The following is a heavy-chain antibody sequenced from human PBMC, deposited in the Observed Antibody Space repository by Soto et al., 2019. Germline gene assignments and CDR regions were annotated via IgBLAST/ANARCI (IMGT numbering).Heavy chain of an antibody. D-gene: IGHD1-26*01. V-gene: IGHV1-69*06. CDR3: ASERSAQDLDF. Sequence: QVQLVQSGTVVQRRGSSVKVSCQASGGTFSSHGMAWVRQAPGQGLEWMGGIIPTFGTPTYAPKFQGRVTITADKSTNTAYMELSSLRSEDTGVYYCASERSAQDLDFWGQGTLITVSS. CDR1: GGTFSSHG. J-gene: IGHJ4*02. CDR2: IIPTFGTP.